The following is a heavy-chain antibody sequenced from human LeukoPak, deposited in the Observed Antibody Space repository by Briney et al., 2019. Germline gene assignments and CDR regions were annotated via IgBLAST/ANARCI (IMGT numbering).Heavy chain of an antibody. CDR3: AILNCSGGSCPYYFDY. CDR1: AYTLTELS. V-gene: IGHV1-24*01. Sequence: GASVKVSCKVSAYTLTELSMHWVRQAPGKGLEWMGGFDPEDGETIYAQKFQGRVTMTEDTSTDTAYMELSSLRSEDTAVYYCAILNCSGGSCPYYFDYWGQGTLVTVSS. J-gene: IGHJ4*02. CDR2: FDPEDGET. D-gene: IGHD2-15*01.